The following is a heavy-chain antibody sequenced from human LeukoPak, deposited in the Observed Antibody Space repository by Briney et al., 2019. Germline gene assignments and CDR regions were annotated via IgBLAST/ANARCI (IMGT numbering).Heavy chain of an antibody. V-gene: IGHV3-74*01. Sequence: PGGSLRLSCAASGFTFGSYWMHWGRQAPGKGLVWVSYIKSDGSTTNYADSVKGRFTISRDNAQNTLYLQMNSLRAEDTAVYYCARDRGYTQDYWGQGTLVTVPS. CDR1: GFTFGSYW. J-gene: IGHJ4*02. CDR2: IKSDGSTT. D-gene: IGHD5-12*01. CDR3: ARDRGYTQDY.